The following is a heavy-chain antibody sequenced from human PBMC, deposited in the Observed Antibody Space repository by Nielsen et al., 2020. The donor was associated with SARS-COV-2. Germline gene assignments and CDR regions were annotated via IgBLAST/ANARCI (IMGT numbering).Heavy chain of an antibody. CDR1: GGSISNYY. V-gene: IGHV4-59*12. CDR3: ARASTIFGVVIGWFDP. Sequence: SETLSLTCTVSGGSISNYYWTWIRQPPGKGLEWIGYVYYSGTTNYNPSLKSRVTISVDTSKNQFSLKLSSVTAADTAVYYCARASTIFGVVIGWFDPWGQGTLVTVSS. D-gene: IGHD3-3*01. CDR2: VYYSGTT. J-gene: IGHJ5*02.